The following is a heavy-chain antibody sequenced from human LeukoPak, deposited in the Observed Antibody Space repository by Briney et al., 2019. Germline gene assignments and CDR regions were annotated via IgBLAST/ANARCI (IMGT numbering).Heavy chain of an antibody. D-gene: IGHD2-15*01. V-gene: IGHV6-1*01. CDR2: TYYRSKWYN. J-gene: IGHJ3*02. CDR1: GDSASSNSAA. CDR3: ARARVAVDDAFDI. Sequence: SQTLSLTCAISGDSASSNSAAWNWIRQSPSGGLEWLGRTYYRSKWYNDYAVSVKSRITINPDTSKNQFSLQLNSVTPEGTAVYYCARARVAVDDAFDIWGQGTMVTVSS.